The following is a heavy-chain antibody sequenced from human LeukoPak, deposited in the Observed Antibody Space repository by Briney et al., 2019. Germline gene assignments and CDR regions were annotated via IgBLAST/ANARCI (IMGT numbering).Heavy chain of an antibody. D-gene: IGHD1-1*01. V-gene: IGHV4-34*01. CDR3: ARYFGTTGTPNY. CDR2: INHSGST. Sequence: KPSETLSLTCAVYGGSFSGYYWSWIRQPPGKGLEWIGEINHSGSTNYNPSLKSRVTISVDTSKNQFSLKLSSVTAADTAVYYCARYFGTTGTPNYWGQGTLVTVSS. CDR1: GGSFSGYY. J-gene: IGHJ4*02.